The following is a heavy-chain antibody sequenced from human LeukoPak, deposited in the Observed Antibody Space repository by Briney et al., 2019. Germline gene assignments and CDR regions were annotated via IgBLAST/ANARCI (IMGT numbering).Heavy chain of an antibody. V-gene: IGHV3-30-3*01. CDR1: GFIFSSYA. CDR3: ARDDSSSWYDHFCDY. D-gene: IGHD6-13*01. J-gene: IGHJ4*02. Sequence: GRSLRLSCAASGFIFSSYAMHWVRQAPGKGLEWVAVISYDGSNKYYADSVRGRFTISRDNSKNTLYLQMNSLRAEDTAVYYCARDDSSSWYDHFCDYWGQGTLVTVSS. CDR2: ISYDGSNK.